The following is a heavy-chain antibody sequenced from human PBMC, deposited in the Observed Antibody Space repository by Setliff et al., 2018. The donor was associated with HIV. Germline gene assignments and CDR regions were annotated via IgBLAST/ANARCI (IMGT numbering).Heavy chain of an antibody. CDR3: AKVMITTTWAFDF. CDR1: GFTFSSYA. D-gene: IGHD1-26*01. CDR2: ISGSGGTT. V-gene: IGHV3-23*01. J-gene: IGHJ4*02. Sequence: GESLKISCAASGFTFSSYAMGWVRQAPGKGLEWVSSISGSGGTTYYADSVKGRFTISRDNSNNTLSLQMSSLRAEDTALYYCAKVMITTTWAFDFWGQGTPVTVSS.